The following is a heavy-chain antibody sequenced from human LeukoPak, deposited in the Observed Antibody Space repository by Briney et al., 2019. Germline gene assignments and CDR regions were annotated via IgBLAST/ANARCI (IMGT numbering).Heavy chain of an antibody. D-gene: IGHD3-22*01. CDR2: IYYSGST. J-gene: IGHJ6*03. CDR1: GGSISSYC. V-gene: IGHV4-59*01. Sequence: SETLSLTCTVSGGSISSYCWSWIRQPPGKGLEWIGYIYYSGSTNYNPSLKSRVTISVDTSKNQFSLKLSSVTAADTAVYYCARASPRYYYDSSGYPRYYYYMDVWGKGTTVTVSS. CDR3: ARASPRYYYDSSGYPRYYYYMDV.